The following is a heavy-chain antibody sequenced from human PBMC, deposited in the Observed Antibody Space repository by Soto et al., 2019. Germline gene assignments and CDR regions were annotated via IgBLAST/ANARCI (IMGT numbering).Heavy chain of an antibody. CDR2: INPSGGST. J-gene: IGHJ6*02. CDR1: GYTFTSYY. V-gene: IGHV1-46*01. CDR3: ARDRQWLANLGDQDYYYGMDV. D-gene: IGHD6-19*01. Sequence: ASVKVSCKASGYTFTSYYMHWVRQAPGQGLEWMGIINPSGGSTSYAQKFQGRVTMTRDTSTSTVYMELSSLRSEDTAVYYCARDRQWLANLGDQDYYYGMDVWGQGTTVTVSS.